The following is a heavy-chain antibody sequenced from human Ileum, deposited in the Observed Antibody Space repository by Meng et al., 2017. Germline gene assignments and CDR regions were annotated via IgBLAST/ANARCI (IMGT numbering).Heavy chain of an antibody. V-gene: IGHV3-74*01. CDR2: IKPDGRTT. CDR3: ARDWDWVVWDY. D-gene: IGHD3/OR15-3a*01. J-gene: IGHJ4*02. Sequence: EVLRVESGGCLVQPGGSLTLFCAASGFTFSTYWMHWVRQAPGKGLVWVSQIKPDGRTTAYADSVKGRFTISRDNAKSTLYLEMNSLRAEDAAVYYCARDWDWVVWDYWGQGTLVTVSS. CDR1: GFTFSTYW.